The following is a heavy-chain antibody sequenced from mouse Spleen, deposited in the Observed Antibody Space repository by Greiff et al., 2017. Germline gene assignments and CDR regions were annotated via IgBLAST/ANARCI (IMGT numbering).Heavy chain of an antibody. Sequence: VQLQQPGAELVMPGASVKLSCKASGYTFTSYWMHWVKQRPGQGLEWIGYINPSSGYTKYNQKFKDKATLTADKSSSTAYMQLSSLTYEDSAVYYCASMITTAFDYWGQGTTLTVSS. V-gene: IGHV1-7*01. CDR1: GYTFTSYW. D-gene: IGHD2-4*01. CDR2: INPSSGYT. CDR3: ASMITTAFDY. J-gene: IGHJ2*01.